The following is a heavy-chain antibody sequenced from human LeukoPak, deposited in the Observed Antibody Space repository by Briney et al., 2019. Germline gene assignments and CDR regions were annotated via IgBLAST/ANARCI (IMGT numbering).Heavy chain of an antibody. V-gene: IGHV1-69*05. CDR2: IIPIFGTA. J-gene: IGHJ6*03. D-gene: IGHD1-26*01. CDR1: GGSFTFTSHA. CDR3: ASCGSLSRRSFRSPHYYYMDV. Sequence: SVKVSCKASGGSFTFTSHAISWVRQAPGQGLDWMGGIIPIFGTANYAQKFQGRVTITTDESTSTAYMELSSLRSEDTAVYYCASCGSLSRRSFRSPHYYYMDVWGKGTTVTVSS.